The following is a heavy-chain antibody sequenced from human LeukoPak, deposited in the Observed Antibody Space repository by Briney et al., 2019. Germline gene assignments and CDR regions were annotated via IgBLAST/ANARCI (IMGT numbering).Heavy chain of an antibody. CDR1: GFTFSNYG. CDR3: ARDPASVTTYFDY. CDR2: TWYDGSKT. V-gene: IGHV3-33*01. D-gene: IGHD4-17*01. J-gene: IGHJ4*02. Sequence: GGYLRLSCAVSGFTFSNYGFHWVRQAQGKGLKGVADTWYDGSKTLYADSVKGRITISRDNSKSTLFLKMSSLRAEDTAVYYCARDPASVTTYFDYWGQGTPVTVSS.